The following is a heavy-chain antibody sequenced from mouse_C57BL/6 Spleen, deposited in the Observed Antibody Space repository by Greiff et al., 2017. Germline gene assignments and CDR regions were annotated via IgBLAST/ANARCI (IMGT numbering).Heavy chain of an antibody. V-gene: IGHV10-3*01. D-gene: IGHD2-3*01. J-gene: IGHJ3*01. CDR3: VYDGYVWFAD. Sequence: EVQLVESGGGLVQPKGSLKLSCAASGFTFNTYAMHWVRQAPGKGLEWVARIRSKSNNYATYYADSVKDRFTISRDDSQSMLYLQMNNLKTEDTAMYYCVYDGYVWFADWGQGTLVTVSA. CDR1: GFTFNTYA. CDR2: IRSKSNNYAT.